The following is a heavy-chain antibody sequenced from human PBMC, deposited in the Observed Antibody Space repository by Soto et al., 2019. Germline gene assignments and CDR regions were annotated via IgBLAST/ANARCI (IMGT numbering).Heavy chain of an antibody. V-gene: IGHV4-59*12. CDR3: ARSVFP. Sequence: ASETLSLTCTVSGGSISGYYWSWIRQSPGKGLEWIGYIHYSGSTNYNPSLKSRVTISVDTSKNQLSLKLSSVTAADTAVYYCARSVFPWGQGTLVTVSS. CDR1: GGSISGYY. CDR2: IHYSGST. J-gene: IGHJ5*02.